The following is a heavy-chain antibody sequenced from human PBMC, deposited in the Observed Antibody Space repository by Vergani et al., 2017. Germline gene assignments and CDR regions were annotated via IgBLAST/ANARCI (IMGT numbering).Heavy chain of an antibody. Sequence: EVQLVQSGAEVKKPGESLRISCKGSGYSFTSYWIGWVRQMPGKGLEWMGIIYPGDSDTRYSPSFQGQVTISADKSISTAYLQWSSLKASDTAMYYCARRGRGYCSSTSCPNYYYYMDVWGKGP. CDR3: ARRGRGYCSSTSCPNYYYYMDV. J-gene: IGHJ6*03. D-gene: IGHD2-2*01. CDR1: GYSFTSYW. V-gene: IGHV5-51*01. CDR2: IYPGDSDT.